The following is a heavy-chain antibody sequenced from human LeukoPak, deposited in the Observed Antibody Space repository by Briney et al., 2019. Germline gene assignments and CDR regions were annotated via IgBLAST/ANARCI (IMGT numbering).Heavy chain of an antibody. Sequence: SETLSLTCTVSGGAIDSNSYYWGWIRQPPGKGLEWIGSIHYSGSTYYNPSLKSRVTISVDTSKNQFSLKLSSVTAADTAVYYCARREDNWGPSGGDAFDIWGQGTMVTVSS. J-gene: IGHJ3*02. CDR2: IHYSGST. V-gene: IGHV4-39*01. CDR3: ARREDNWGPSGGDAFDI. D-gene: IGHD7-27*01. CDR1: GGAIDSNSYY.